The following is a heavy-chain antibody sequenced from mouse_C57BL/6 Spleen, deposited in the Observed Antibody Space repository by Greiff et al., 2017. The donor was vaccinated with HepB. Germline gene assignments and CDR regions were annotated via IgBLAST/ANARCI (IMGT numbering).Heavy chain of an antibody. Sequence: QVQLQQPGAELVKPGASVKLSCKASGYTFTSYWMHWVKQRPGRGVEWIGRIDPNSGGTKYNKKFKSKATLTVEKPSSTDYMQLSSLTSEDSAGYYIARSGGVTTVVTLYYWGQVATLTVSS. D-gene: IGHD1-1*01. V-gene: IGHV1-72*01. CDR2: IDPNSGGT. CDR1: GYTFTSYW. CDR3: ARSGGVTTVVTLYY. J-gene: IGHJ2*01.